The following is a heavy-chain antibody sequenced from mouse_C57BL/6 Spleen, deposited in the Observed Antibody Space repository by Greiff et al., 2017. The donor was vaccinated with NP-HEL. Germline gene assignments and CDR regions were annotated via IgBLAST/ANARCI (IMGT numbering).Heavy chain of an antibody. D-gene: IGHD2-2*01. CDR3: AREGLRYAMDY. V-gene: IGHV3-6*01. J-gene: IGHJ4*01. Sequence: DVKLQESGPGLVKPSQSLSLTCSVTGYSITSGYYWNWIRQFPGNKLEWMGYISYDGSNNYNPSLKNRISITRDTSKNQFFLKLNSVTTEDTATYYCAREGLRYAMDYWGQGTSVTVSS. CDR1: GYSITSGYY. CDR2: ISYDGSN.